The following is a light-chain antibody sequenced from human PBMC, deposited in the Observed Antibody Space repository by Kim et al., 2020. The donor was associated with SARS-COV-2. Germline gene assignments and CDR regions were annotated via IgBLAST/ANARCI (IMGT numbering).Light chain of an antibody. CDR1: RLGTKY. Sequence: VSPGQTATITCSGDRLGTKYASWYQQKPGQSPVLVIYQDEKRPSGIPERFSGSNSGNTATLSTSVTQAMDEADYYCQAWDSSTVVFGGGTQLTVL. CDR3: QAWDSSTVV. CDR2: QDE. V-gene: IGLV3-1*01. J-gene: IGLJ2*01.